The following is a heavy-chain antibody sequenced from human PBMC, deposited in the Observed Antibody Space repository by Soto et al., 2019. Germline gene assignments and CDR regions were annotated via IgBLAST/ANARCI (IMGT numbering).Heavy chain of an antibody. Sequence: QVQLVESGGGVVQPGRSLRLSCAASGFTFHSYGMHWVRQAPGKGLEWVAVIWYDGSKKYYADSVKGRFTISRDNSKNTLYLQMNSPRAEDTAVYYCARDLSAVAATAYWGQGTLVTVSS. CDR3: ARDLSAVAATAY. J-gene: IGHJ4*02. CDR2: IWYDGSKK. V-gene: IGHV3-33*01. D-gene: IGHD6-19*01. CDR1: GFTFHSYG.